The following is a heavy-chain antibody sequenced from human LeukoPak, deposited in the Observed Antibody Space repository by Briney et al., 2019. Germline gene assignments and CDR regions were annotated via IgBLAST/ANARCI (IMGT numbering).Heavy chain of an antibody. V-gene: IGHV1-58*01. CDR2: IVVGSGNT. J-gene: IGHJ4*02. CDR3: AADLSIFGVANFDY. Sequence: SVKVSCKASGFTFTSSAVQWVRQARGQRLEWIGWIVVGSGNTNYAQKFQERVTITRDMSTSTAYMELSSLRSEDTAVYYCAADLSIFGVANFDYWGQGTLVTVSS. D-gene: IGHD3-3*01. CDR1: GFTFTSSA.